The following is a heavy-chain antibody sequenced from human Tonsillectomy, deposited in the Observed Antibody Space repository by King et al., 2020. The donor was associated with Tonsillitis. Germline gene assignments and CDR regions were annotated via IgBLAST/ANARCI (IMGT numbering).Heavy chain of an antibody. J-gene: IGHJ6*01. CDR3: AREGLPYGMDV. V-gene: IGHV3-7*01. CDR1: GFTFSNHW. Sequence: VQLVESGGGLVQPGGSLTLSCGVSGFTFSNHWMNWVRQAPGKGLEWVANIKQDGSEKYYVDSVKGRFTISRDNAKNSLYLQMNSLRAEGTAVYYCAREGLPYGMDVWGQGTTVTVSS. CDR2: IKQDGSEK.